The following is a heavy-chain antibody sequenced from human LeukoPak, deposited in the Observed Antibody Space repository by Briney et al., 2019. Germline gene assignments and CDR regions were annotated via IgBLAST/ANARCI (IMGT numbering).Heavy chain of an antibody. CDR2: ISSSSSYI. D-gene: IGHD2/OR15-2a*01. V-gene: IGHV3-21*01. Sequence: GGSLRLSCAASGFTFSSYSMNWVRQAPGKGLEWVSSISSSSSYIYYADSVKGRFTISRDNAKNSLYLQMNSLRAEDTAVYYCAREGPRGNSQFDYWGQGTLVTVPS. CDR1: GFTFSSYS. CDR3: AREGPRGNSQFDY. J-gene: IGHJ4*02.